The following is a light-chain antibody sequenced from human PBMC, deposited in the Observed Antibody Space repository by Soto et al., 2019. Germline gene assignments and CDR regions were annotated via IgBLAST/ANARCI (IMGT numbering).Light chain of an antibody. V-gene: IGKV3-15*01. Sequence: EIVMTQSPATLSVSPGERATLSCRASQSVSSNLAWYQQKPGQAPRLIIYGASTRATGIPARFSGSGYGTEFTLTISSLQSEDFAVYYCQQYNNWPPMYTFGQGTKLEIK. CDR1: QSVSSN. CDR2: GAS. CDR3: QQYNNWPPMYT. J-gene: IGKJ2*01.